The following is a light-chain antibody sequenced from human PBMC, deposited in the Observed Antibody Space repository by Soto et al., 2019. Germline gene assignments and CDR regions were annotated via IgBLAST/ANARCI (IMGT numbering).Light chain of an antibody. CDR3: QQYGSSLTWT. CDR1: QSVSSSY. CDR2: GAS. J-gene: IGKJ1*01. V-gene: IGKV3-20*01. Sequence: EIVLTQSPGTLSLSPGERATLSCRASQSVSSSYLAWYQQKPGQAPRLLIYGASSRATGIPDRFSGSGSGTDFTLTISRVEPEDFAVYYCQQYGSSLTWTFGQGPKVEIK.